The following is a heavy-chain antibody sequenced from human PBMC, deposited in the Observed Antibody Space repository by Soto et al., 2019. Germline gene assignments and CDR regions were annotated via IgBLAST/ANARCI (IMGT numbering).Heavy chain of an antibody. Sequence: SETLSLTCVVYGGSFSGYYWSWIRQSPGKGLEWIGGINHRGSTNYNPSLESRVTISVDTSKNQFSLKLPSVTAADTAMYYCARDGFCTSTTCRVGNWFDPWGQGTLVTV. D-gene: IGHD2-2*01. CDR2: INHRGST. CDR3: ARDGFCTSTTCRVGNWFDP. V-gene: IGHV4-34*01. CDR1: GGSFSGYY. J-gene: IGHJ5*02.